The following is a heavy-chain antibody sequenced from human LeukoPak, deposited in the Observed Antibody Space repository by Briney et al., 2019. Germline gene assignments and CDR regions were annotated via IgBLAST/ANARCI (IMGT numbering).Heavy chain of an antibody. D-gene: IGHD1-26*01. Sequence: ASVKVSCKASGYTFTSYAMHWVRQAPGQRLEWMGWISAYNGNTNYAQKLQGRVTMTTDTSTSTAYMELRSLRSDDTAVYYCRWELNVKGAFDIWGQGTMVTVSS. CDR3: RWELNVKGAFDI. J-gene: IGHJ3*02. V-gene: IGHV1-18*01. CDR2: ISAYNGNT. CDR1: GYTFTSYA.